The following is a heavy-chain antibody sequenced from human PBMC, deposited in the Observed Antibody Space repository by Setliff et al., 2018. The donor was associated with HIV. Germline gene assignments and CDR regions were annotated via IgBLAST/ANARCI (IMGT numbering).Heavy chain of an antibody. V-gene: IGHV1-2*06. CDR1: GYTFTGYY. J-gene: IGHJ5*02. D-gene: IGHD3-16*02. CDR3: VHVRTRDYVWGGSRSGPPSFDP. Sequence: GASVKVSCKASGYTFTGYYIHWVRQAPGQGLEWMGRIDPNSGDTNFAQKFQGGVTMARDTSISTGHMQLSRLRSDDTATYFCVHVRTRDYVWGGSRSGPPSFDPWGHGTLVTVSS. CDR2: IDPNSGDT.